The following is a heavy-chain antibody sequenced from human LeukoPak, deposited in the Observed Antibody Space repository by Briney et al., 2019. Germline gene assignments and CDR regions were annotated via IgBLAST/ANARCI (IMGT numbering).Heavy chain of an antibody. D-gene: IGHD2-2*01. CDR3: ARRWGANCSSTSCFGRAFDI. V-gene: IGHV4-39*01. J-gene: IGHJ3*02. CDR1: GGSISSSSYY. Sequence: SETLSLTCTVSGGSISSSSYYWGWIRQPPGKGLEWIGSIYYSGSTYYNPSLKSRVTISVDTSKNQFSLKLSSVTAADTAVYYCARRWGANCSSTSCFGRAFDIWGQGTMVTVSS. CDR2: IYYSGST.